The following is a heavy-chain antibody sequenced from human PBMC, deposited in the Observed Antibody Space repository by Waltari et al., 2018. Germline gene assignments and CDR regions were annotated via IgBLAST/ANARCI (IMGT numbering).Heavy chain of an antibody. D-gene: IGHD1-26*01. J-gene: IGHJ4*02. V-gene: IGHV3-30*02. CDR1: GFTFRCSG. Sequence: VQLLESGGGVVPPGGSLRLSCAASGFTFRCSGMHWVRQAPGKGLEWVAFIGYEENEKDYGGSGKGRFAISRDNSKNMSYVEMNSLGPEDTGLYYCASYTGSPSRPGPPALWGQGTLVIVSS. CDR2: IGYEENEK. CDR3: ASYTGSPSRPGPPAL.